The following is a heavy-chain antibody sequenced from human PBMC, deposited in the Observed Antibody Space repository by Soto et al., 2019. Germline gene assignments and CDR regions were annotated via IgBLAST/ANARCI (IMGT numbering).Heavy chain of an antibody. V-gene: IGHV4-31*03. J-gene: IGHJ5*02. D-gene: IGHD6-6*01. CDR2: IYYTGST. Sequence: SETLSLTCTVSGDSVSSGAHYWSWIRQHPGKGLEWIGYIYYTGSTYYNPSLQGRVTISLDASKNQFSLRLSSVTAADTAVYYCARDSIAARYWFDPWGQGILVTVS. CDR1: GDSVSSGAHY. CDR3: ARDSIAARYWFDP.